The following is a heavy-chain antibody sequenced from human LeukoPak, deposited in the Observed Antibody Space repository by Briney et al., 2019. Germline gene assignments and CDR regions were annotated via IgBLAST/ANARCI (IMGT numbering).Heavy chain of an antibody. D-gene: IGHD2-21*02. CDR3: ARGDPVTAQVDP. CDR1: GGSISSYY. J-gene: IGHJ5*02. V-gene: IGHV4-59*01. CDR2: IYYSGST. Sequence: SETLSLTCTVSGGSISSYYWSWIRQPPGKGLEWIGYIYYSGSTNYNPSLKSRVTISVDTSKNQFSLKLSSVTAADTAVYYCARGDPVTAQVDPWGQGTLVTVSS.